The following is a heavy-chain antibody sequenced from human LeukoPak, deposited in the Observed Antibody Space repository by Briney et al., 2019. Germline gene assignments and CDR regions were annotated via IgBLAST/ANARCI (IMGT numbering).Heavy chain of an antibody. CDR3: TTDRFSYYDILTGTRDY. J-gene: IGHJ4*02. CDR1: GFTFSNAW. CDR2: IKSKTDGGTT. Sequence: GGSLRLSCAASGFTFSNAWISWVRQAPGKGLEWVGRIKSKTDGGTTDYAAPVKGRFTISRDDSKNTLYLQMNGLKTEDTAVYYCTTDRFSYYDILTGTRDYWGQGTLVTVSS. V-gene: IGHV3-15*01. D-gene: IGHD3-9*01.